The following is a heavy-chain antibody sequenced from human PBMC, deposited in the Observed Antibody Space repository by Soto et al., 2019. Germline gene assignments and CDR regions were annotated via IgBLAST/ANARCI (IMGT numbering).Heavy chain of an antibody. V-gene: IGHV3-30*18. J-gene: IGHJ4*02. CDR2: ISYDGSNK. D-gene: IGHD3-22*01. CDR3: AKPPTSGYYPYYFDY. Sequence: QVQLVESGGGVVQPGRSLRLSCAASGFTFSSYGMHWVRQAPCKGLEWVAVISYDGSNKYYADSVKGRFTISRDNSKNTLYLQMNSLRAEDTAVYYCAKPPTSGYYPYYFDYWGQGTLVTVSS. CDR1: GFTFSSYG.